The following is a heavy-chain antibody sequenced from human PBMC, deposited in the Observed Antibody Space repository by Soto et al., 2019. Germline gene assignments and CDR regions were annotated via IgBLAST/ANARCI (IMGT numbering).Heavy chain of an antibody. CDR1: GFTFSSYS. J-gene: IGHJ1*01. V-gene: IGHV3-48*02. CDR2: ISSSSNTI. Sequence: EVQLVESGGGLVQPGGSLRLSCAASGFTFSSYSMNWVRQAPGKGLEWVSYISSSSNTIYYPDSVKGRFTISRDNAKNSLYLQMNSLRDKDTAVYYCARDDRAGYFQHWGQGTLVTVSS. CDR3: ARDDRAGYFQH.